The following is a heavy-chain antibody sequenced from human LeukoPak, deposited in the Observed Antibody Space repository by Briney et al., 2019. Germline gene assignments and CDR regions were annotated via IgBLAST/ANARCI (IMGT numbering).Heavy chain of an antibody. Sequence: ASVKVSCKASGGTFSSYAISWVRQAPGQGLEWMGRIIPIFGTANYAQKFQGRITITTDESTSTAYMELSSLRSEDTAVYYCAREDVGAAAGNNPDYWGQGTLVTVSS. CDR2: IIPIFGTA. V-gene: IGHV1-69*05. CDR3: AREDVGAAAGNNPDY. D-gene: IGHD6-13*01. CDR1: GGTFSSYA. J-gene: IGHJ4*02.